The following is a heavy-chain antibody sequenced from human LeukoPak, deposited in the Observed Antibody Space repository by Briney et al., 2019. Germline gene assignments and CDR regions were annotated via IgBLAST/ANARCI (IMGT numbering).Heavy chain of an antibody. CDR3: ARSIPMSTAVVADAMWGWFHP. V-gene: IGHV4-39*01. D-gene: IGHD3-22*01. CDR2: LYQSGST. Sequence: SETLSLTCTVSGDSLIRNFYYWGWIRQPPGKGLEWIGSLYQSGSTYYNPSLKSRVTISVDTSKNQLSLRLKSLTAADTAVYFCARSIPMSTAVVADAMWGWFHPWGQGTLVVVSS. CDR1: GDSLIRNFYY. J-gene: IGHJ5*02.